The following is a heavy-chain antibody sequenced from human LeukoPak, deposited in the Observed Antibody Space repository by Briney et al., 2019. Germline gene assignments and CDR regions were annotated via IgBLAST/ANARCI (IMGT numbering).Heavy chain of an antibody. CDR1: GGSINSGSYD. V-gene: IGHV4-39*02. CDR2: ISYSGST. Sequence: SETLSLTCAVAGGSINSGSYDWGWIRQPPGKGLECIGSISYSGSTYCNPSLKSRVTISVDTSKNHFSLKLSSVTAADTAVYYCARRILEARRGSYFDSWGQGTLVTVSS. D-gene: IGHD6-6*01. CDR3: ARRILEARRGSYFDS. J-gene: IGHJ4*02.